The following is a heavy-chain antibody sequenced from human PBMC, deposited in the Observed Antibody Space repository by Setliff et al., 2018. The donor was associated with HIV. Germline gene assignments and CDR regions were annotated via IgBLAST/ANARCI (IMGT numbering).Heavy chain of an antibody. V-gene: IGHV4-31*03. CDR3: ARARFWSGYYTGDNYYYMDV. Sequence: PSETLSLTCTVSGGSGSSISGGGYYWSWIRQHPGKGLDWIGNIYYIGNTDYNPSLKSRVTISIDTSKNQFSLKLSSVTAADTAVYYCARARFWSGYYTGDNYYYMDVWGKGTTVTVSS. D-gene: IGHD3-3*01. J-gene: IGHJ6*03. CDR1: GGSGSSISGGGYY. CDR2: IYYIGNT.